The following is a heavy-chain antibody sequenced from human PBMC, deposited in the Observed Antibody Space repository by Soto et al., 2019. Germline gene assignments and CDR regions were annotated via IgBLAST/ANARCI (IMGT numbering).Heavy chain of an antibody. D-gene: IGHD3-10*01. CDR1: GFSFSSYS. CDR3: ARHYGGYYFDY. CDR2: ISSSSGDI. Sequence: PGGSLRLSCAASGFSFSSYSMNWVRQAPGKGLEWVSSISSSSGDIYHADSVKGRFTISRDNAKNSLYLQLNSLRVEDTAVYYCARHYGGYYFDYWGKGTLVTVSS. J-gene: IGHJ4*02. V-gene: IGHV3-21*01.